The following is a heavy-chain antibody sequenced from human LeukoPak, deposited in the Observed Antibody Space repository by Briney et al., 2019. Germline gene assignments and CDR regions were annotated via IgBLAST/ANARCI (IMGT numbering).Heavy chain of an antibody. V-gene: IGHV1-2*04. CDR1: GYTFTGYY. D-gene: IGHD2-8*01. Sequence: HWASVKVSCKASGYTFTGYYMHWVRQAPGQGLEWMGWINPNSGGTNYAQKFQGWVTMTRDTSISTAYMELSRLRSDDTAVYYCARENGVWKSKVYYYYGMDVWGQGTLVTVSS. CDR2: INPNSGGT. CDR3: ARENGVWKSKVYYYYGMDV. J-gene: IGHJ6*02.